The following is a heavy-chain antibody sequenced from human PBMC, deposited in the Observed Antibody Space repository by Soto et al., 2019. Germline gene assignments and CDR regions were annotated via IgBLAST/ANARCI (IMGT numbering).Heavy chain of an antibody. Sequence: PSETLSLTYSVSGGSITSSSYYWGWIRQPPGKGLEWIGTIYYTGRTYYNPSLNSRVTMSVDTSKNQFSLKLSSVTAADTAVYYCARHILLWSGGGFGGQGALVPVSS. CDR3: ARHILLWSGGGF. J-gene: IGHJ4*02. CDR1: GGSITSSSYY. D-gene: IGHD5-18*01. V-gene: IGHV4-39*01. CDR2: IYYTGRT.